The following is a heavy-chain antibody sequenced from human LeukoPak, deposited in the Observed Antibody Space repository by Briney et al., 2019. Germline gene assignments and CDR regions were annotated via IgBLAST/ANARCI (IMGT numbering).Heavy chain of an antibody. CDR3: VSPRGFSYGYFDY. CDR1: GGSISSSSAY. CDR2: IYYSKNT. V-gene: IGHV4-39*01. D-gene: IGHD5-18*01. Sequence: SETLSLTCTVSGGSISSSSAYWGWIRQPPGKGLEWIGSIYYSKNTYYDPSLKSRVTISADTSKNQFSLTLGSVSATDTAVYYCVSPRGFSYGYFDYWGQGTLVAVSS. J-gene: IGHJ4*02.